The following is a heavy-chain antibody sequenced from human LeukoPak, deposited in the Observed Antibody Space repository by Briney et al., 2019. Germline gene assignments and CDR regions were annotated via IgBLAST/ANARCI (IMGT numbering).Heavy chain of an antibody. J-gene: IGHJ4*02. CDR3: ARDLPPNYFDY. CDR1: GGIFSSYA. V-gene: IGHV1-69*04. CDR2: IIPIPGIA. Sequence: ASVKVSCKASGGIFSSYAISWVRQAPGQGLEWMGRIIPIPGIANYAQKFQGRVTITADKSTSTAYLDLSSLRSEDTAVYYCARDLPPNYFDYWGQGTLVTVSS.